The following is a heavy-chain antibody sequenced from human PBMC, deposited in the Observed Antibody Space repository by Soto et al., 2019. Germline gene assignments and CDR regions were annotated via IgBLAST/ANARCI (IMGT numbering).Heavy chain of an antibody. CDR3: ARSLGWYAIDY. D-gene: IGHD6-19*01. CDR1: GVSIGSNYY. J-gene: IGHJ4*02. Sequence: QVLLQESGPGLVQPSGTLSLSCVVSGVSIGSNYYWGWVRQPPGKGLEWLGDMSHIGSVNYNPSLQSRVTISMDKSQNQFSLKLHSVTAADTAVYYCARSLGWYAIDYWGQGTLVIVSS. CDR2: MSHIGSV. V-gene: IGHV4-4*02.